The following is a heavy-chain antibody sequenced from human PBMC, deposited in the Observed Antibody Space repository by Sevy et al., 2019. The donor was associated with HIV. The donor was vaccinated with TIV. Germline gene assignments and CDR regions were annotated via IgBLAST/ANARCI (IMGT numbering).Heavy chain of an antibody. CDR3: ARALRGGNLGFDI. Sequence: SETLSLTCAVSGGSITSTDFSCSWIRQAPGRGLEWIGFIHHAGSTYYNPSFQSRVTISVDRPRNEFSLKLSSVTAADTAVYYCARALRGGNLGFDIWGQGTMVTVSS. J-gene: IGHJ3*02. CDR2: IHHAGST. D-gene: IGHD2-15*01. V-gene: IGHV4-30-2*01. CDR1: GGSITSTDFS.